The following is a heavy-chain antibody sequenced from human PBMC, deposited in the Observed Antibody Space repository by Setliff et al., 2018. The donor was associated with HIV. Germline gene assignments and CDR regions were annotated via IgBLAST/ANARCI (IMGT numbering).Heavy chain of an antibody. D-gene: IGHD3-22*01. Sequence: PGGSLRLSCTASGFSFDDYALTWVRQATGKGLEWVGRIRSKADKYATDYGASAKGRFIISIDDSKKTAYLQMNSMRAEDTAVYHCATGYYYDSKRAFDFWGQGTMVTVSS. CDR3: ATGYYYDSKRAFDF. J-gene: IGHJ3*01. CDR2: IRSKADKYAT. CDR1: GFSFDDYA. V-gene: IGHV3-73*01.